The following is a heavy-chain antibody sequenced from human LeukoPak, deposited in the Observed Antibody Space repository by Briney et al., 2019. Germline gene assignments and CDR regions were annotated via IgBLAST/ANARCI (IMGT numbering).Heavy chain of an antibody. D-gene: IGHD1-26*01. J-gene: IGHJ4*02. CDR3: ARQSLSWRYFDS. V-gene: IGHV5-51*01. Sequence: GESLKISCKGSGYNFTGYWIGWVRQVPGKGLEWMGIIYPGDSDTRYSPSFQGQVTISADKSINTAYLHWSSLKASDTAIYYCARQSLSWRYFDSWGQGTLVTVSS. CDR2: IYPGDSDT. CDR1: GYNFTGYW.